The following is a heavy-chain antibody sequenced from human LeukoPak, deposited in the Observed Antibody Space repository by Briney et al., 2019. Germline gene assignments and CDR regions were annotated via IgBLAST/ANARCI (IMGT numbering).Heavy chain of an antibody. Sequence: GGSLRLSCAASGFTFSSYAMSWVRQAPEKGLEWVSAISASGGSTYHADSVKGRFTISRDNSKNTVNLQMNSLRGEDTAVYYCVKVGGSGYYPDIWAQGTMVTVSS. V-gene: IGHV3-23*01. CDR2: ISASGGST. CDR3: VKVGGSGYYPDI. J-gene: IGHJ3*02. D-gene: IGHD3-22*01. CDR1: GFTFSSYA.